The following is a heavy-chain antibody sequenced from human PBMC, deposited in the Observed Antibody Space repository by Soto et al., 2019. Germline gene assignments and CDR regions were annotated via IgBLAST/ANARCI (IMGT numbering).Heavy chain of an antibody. CDR1: GGSFSGYY. CDR2: INHSGST. V-gene: IGHV4-34*01. Sequence: SETLSLTCAVYGGSFSGYYWSWIRQPPGKGLEWIGEINHSGSTNYNPSLKSRVTISVDTSKNQFSLKLSSVTAADTAVYYCARGKLYCTNGVCYNNWFDPWGQGTLVTVSS. J-gene: IGHJ5*02. CDR3: ARGKLYCTNGVCYNNWFDP. D-gene: IGHD2-8*01.